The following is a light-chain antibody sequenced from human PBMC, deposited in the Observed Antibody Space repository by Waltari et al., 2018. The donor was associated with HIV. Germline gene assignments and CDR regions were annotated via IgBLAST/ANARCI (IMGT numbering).Light chain of an antibody. J-gene: IGKJ1*01. CDR2: WAS. CDR3: QQYLSPPPT. CDR1: HSVFYRPNNKNY. Sequence: DVVMTQSPDSLAVSLGERATINCKSTHSVFYRPNNKNYIAWYQQRPGQAPNLLISWASARESGVSDRFSGSGSGTNFTLTITSLKTEDVAIYFCQQYLSPPPTFGQGTKVQIK. V-gene: IGKV4-1*01.